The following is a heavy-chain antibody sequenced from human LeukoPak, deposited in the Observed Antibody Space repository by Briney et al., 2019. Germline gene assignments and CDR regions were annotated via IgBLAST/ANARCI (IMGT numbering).Heavy chain of an antibody. Sequence: ASVKVSCKASGYTFTSYDINWVRQATGQGLEWMGWMNPNSGNTGYAQKFQGRVTMTRNTSISTAYMELSSLRSEDTAVYYCARESGYSYGPYYYYMDVWGKGTTVTVSS. V-gene: IGHV1-8*01. J-gene: IGHJ6*03. CDR3: ARESGYSYGPYYYYMDV. CDR1: GYTFTSYD. CDR2: MNPNSGNT. D-gene: IGHD5-18*01.